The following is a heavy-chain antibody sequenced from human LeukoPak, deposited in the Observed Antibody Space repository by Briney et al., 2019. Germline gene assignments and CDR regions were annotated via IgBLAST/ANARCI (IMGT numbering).Heavy chain of an antibody. V-gene: IGHV1-46*01. J-gene: IGHJ4*02. CDR3: ARHPVITMDQIKKGYFDY. Sequence: ASVKVSCKASGYTYTSYYMHWVRQAPGQALEWMGIINPSGGSTSYAQKFQGRVTMTKDTSTSTVYMELSSLRSEDTAVYYCARHPVITMDQIKKGYFDYWGQGTLVTVSS. D-gene: IGHD3-10*01. CDR2: INPSGGST. CDR1: GYTYTSYY.